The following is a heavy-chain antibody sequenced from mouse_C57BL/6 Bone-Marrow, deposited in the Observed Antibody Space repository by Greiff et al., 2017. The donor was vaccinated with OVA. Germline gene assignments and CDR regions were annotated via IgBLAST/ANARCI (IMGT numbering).Heavy chain of an antibody. CDR3: ARRDLGYAMDY. Sequence: QVTLKVCGPGILQSSQTLSLTCSFSGFSLSTSGMGVSWIRQPSGKGLEWLAHIYWDDDKRYNPSLKSRLTISKDTSRNQEFLKITSVDTADTATYYCARRDLGYAMDYWGQGTSVTVSS. CDR2: IYWDDDK. CDR1: GFSLSTSGMG. V-gene: IGHV8-12*01. D-gene: IGHD4-1*01. J-gene: IGHJ4*01.